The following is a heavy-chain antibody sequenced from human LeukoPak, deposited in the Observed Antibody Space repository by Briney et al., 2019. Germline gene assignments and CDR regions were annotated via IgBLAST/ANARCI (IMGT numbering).Heavy chain of an antibody. CDR1: GFXFSDHY. CDR3: VRVGRSETLDY. CDR2: SRNKANSYTT. V-gene: IGHV3-72*01. J-gene: IGHJ4*02. Sequence: GGSLRLSCAASGFXFSDHYIDWVRQAPGKGLEWVGRSRNKANSYTTEYAASVKGRFTISRDDSKNSLYLQMNSLKTEDTAVYHCVRVGRSETLDYWGQGTLVAVSS.